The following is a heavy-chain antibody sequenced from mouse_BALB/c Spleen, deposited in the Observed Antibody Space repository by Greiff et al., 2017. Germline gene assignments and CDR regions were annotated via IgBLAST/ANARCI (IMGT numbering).Heavy chain of an antibody. Sequence: VQLQESGAELVRPGTSVKVSCKASGYAFTNYLIEWVKQRPGQGLEWIGVINPGSGGTNYNEKFKGKATLTADKSSSTAYMQLSSLTSDDSAVYFCAREPDGSYWYFDVWGAGTTVTVSS. CDR3: AREPDGSYWYFDV. D-gene: IGHD2-3*01. CDR2: INPGSGGT. J-gene: IGHJ1*01. V-gene: IGHV1-54*01. CDR1: GYAFTNYL.